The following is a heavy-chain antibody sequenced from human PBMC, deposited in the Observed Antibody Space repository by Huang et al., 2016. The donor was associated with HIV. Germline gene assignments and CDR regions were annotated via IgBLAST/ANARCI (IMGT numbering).Heavy chain of an antibody. Sequence: QLRESGPGLVTPSATLSLTCSASGTSMTSSTFYWGWFRQPPGRGLEWLGSVYFRGNTYYNTSRKSRVTISIDTANKQDAMRLTSVTAADTAVYFCAREVRSVDTDRPDGYYYRGLDVWGQGTTVIVSS. V-gene: IGHV4-39*02. J-gene: IGHJ6*02. CDR3: AREVRSVDTDRPDGYYYRGLDV. D-gene: IGHD2-2*03. CDR2: VYFRGNT. CDR1: GTSMTSSTFY.